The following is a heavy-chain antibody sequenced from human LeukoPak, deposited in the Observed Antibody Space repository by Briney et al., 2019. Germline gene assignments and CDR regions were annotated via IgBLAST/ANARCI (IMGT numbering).Heavy chain of an antibody. CDR2: IYPSGST. V-gene: IGHV4-4*07. CDR1: GDSISSYY. Sequence: PSETLSLTCTVSGDSISSYYCSWIRQPAGKGLEWIGRIYPSGSTNYNPSLKSRVTISVDTSKNQFSLKLSSVTAADTAVYYCARGGGYASPIGYWGQGALVTVSS. CDR3: ARGGGYASPIGY. J-gene: IGHJ4*02. D-gene: IGHD5-12*01.